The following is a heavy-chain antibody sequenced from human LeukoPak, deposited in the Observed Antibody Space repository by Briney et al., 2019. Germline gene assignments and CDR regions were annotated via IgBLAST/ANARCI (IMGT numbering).Heavy chain of an antibody. D-gene: IGHD2-15*01. CDR3: AREKGYCSGGSCYGGTFDY. J-gene: IGHJ4*02. CDR1: GWSLSGHY. Sequence: SETLTLTCAVYGWSLSGHYWSWIRQPPGKGLEWIGEINHSGNTNYNPSLKSRVTISVDTSKNQLSLKLSSVTAADTAVYYCAREKGYCSGGSCYGGTFDYWGQGTLVTVSS. CDR2: INHSGNT. V-gene: IGHV4-34*01.